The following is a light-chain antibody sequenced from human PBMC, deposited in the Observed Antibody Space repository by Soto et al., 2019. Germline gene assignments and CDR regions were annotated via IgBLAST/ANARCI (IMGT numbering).Light chain of an antibody. V-gene: IGKV1-33*01. CDR1: QDISNY. J-gene: IGKJ4*01. CDR3: QQYDNLPLT. Sequence: DIQMTQSPSYLSASGGDRVTITCQATQDISNYLNWYQQKQGTAPKLLIYDASNLQTGVPSRFSGYRSETDFTFTISSLQPEDIETYYCQQYDNLPLTFGGGTKVDIK. CDR2: DAS.